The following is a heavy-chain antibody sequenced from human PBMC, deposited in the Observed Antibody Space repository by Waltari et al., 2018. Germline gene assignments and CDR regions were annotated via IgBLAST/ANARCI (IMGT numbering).Heavy chain of an antibody. Sequence: EVQLVQSGAEVKKPGATVKISCKASGYTFTDYYMHWVQQAPGKGLEWMGRVVPEVVETIYAVKFQGRVNITADTSTDTAYIELSSLRSEDTAVYYCARGAEWVFPDYWGQGTLVTVSS. D-gene: IGHD2-8*01. CDR1: GYTFTDYY. J-gene: IGHJ4*02. V-gene: IGHV1-69-2*01. CDR2: VVPEVVET. CDR3: ARGAEWVFPDY.